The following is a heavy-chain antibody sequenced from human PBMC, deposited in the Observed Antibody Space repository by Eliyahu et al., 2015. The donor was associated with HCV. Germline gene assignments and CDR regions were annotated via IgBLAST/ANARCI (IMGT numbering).Heavy chain of an antibody. V-gene: IGHV3-53*01. CDR3: ARDTRGSGYYWGRWYFDL. Sequence: EAQLVESGGGLIQPGGSLRLSCAASGFTVSXXYMXWVRXAPGKGLEWVSVIXSGGSTYYADSVKGRFTISRDNSKNTLYLHINSLRAEDTAVYYCARDTRGSGYYWGRWYFDLWGRGTLVTVSS. J-gene: IGHJ2*01. CDR2: IXSGGST. CDR1: GFTVSXXY. D-gene: IGHD3-22*01.